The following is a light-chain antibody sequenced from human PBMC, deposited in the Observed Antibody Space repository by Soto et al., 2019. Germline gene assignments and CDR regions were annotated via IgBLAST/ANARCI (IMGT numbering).Light chain of an antibody. Sequence: QSVLTQPPSVSGAPGQRATISCTGSSSNIGAGYDVHWYQQLPGTAPKLLIYGNSNRPSGVPDRFSGSKSGTSASLAITGLQAEDEADYYCQSYDSRLSGVVFGGGTKLTVL. CDR2: GNS. V-gene: IGLV1-40*01. CDR1: SSNIGAGYD. J-gene: IGLJ2*01. CDR3: QSYDSRLSGVV.